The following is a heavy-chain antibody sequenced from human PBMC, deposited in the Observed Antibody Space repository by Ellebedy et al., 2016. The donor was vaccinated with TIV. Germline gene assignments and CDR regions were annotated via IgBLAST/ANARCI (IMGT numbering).Heavy chain of an antibody. J-gene: IGHJ2*01. CDR2: IYYGGST. D-gene: IGHD3-22*01. CDR3: ARPGSSGYYFRYFDL. Sequence: MPSETLSLTCTVSGGSISSSDYYWGWIRQPPGKGLEWIGSIYYGGSTYYNPSLKSRVTISVDTSKNQFSLKLSSVTAADTAVYYCARPGSSGYYFRYFDLWGRGTLVTVSS. CDR1: GGSISSSDYY. V-gene: IGHV4-39*01.